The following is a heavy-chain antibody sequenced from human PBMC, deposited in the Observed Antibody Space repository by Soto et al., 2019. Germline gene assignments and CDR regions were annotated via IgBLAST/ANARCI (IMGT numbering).Heavy chain of an antibody. Sequence: SVKVSCKASGGSFSSYAISWVRQAPGQGLEWMGGIIPIVGTGNYAQNFQGRVTITADESTSTAYMELSSLRSEDTAMYYCARDLRAAGRPGMDVWGQGTTVTV. CDR3: ARDLRAAGRPGMDV. CDR2: IIPIVGTG. V-gene: IGHV1-69*13. J-gene: IGHJ6*02. D-gene: IGHD6-13*01. CDR1: GGSFSSYA.